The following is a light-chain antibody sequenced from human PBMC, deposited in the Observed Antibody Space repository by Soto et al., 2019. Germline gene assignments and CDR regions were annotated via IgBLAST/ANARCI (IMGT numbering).Light chain of an antibody. CDR3: SSYAGRNNYV. J-gene: IGLJ1*01. Sequence: QSALTQPPSASGSPGQSVTISCAGSRSNIGSYDFVAWYQQHPGKAPKLIIYDVSERPSGVPDRFSGSKSGTAASLTVSGLQAEDEADYYCSSYAGRNNYVFGTGTKVTVI. V-gene: IGLV2-8*01. CDR1: RSNIGSYDF. CDR2: DVS.